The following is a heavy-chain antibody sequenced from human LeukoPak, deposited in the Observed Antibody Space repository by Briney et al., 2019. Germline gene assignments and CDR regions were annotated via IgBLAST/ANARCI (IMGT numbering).Heavy chain of an antibody. CDR2: IYYSGST. Sequence: SETLSLTCTVSGGSISSYYWSRIRQPPGKGLEWIGYIYYSGSTKYNPSLKSRVTISVDTSKNQFSLKLSSVTAADTAVYYCARYAPDSSSWYSIFDCWGQGTLVTVSS. CDR3: ARYAPDSSSWYSIFDC. D-gene: IGHD6-13*01. CDR1: GGSISSYY. V-gene: IGHV4-59*08. J-gene: IGHJ4*02.